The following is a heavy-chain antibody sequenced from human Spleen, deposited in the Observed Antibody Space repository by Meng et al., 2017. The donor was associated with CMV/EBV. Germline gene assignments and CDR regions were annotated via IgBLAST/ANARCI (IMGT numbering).Heavy chain of an antibody. CDR2: ISYDGPNK. CDR3: AKDGGYCSSTSCYTNYYYYGMDV. V-gene: IGHV3-30-3*01. CDR1: GFTFSYYA. J-gene: IGHJ6*02. D-gene: IGHD2-2*02. Sequence: GESLKISCAASGFTFSYYAMHWVRQTPGKGLEWLAVISYDGPNKYYADSVKGRFTISRDNPKNTLFLEMNSLRTEDTAVYYCAKDGGYCSSTSCYTNYYYYGMDVWGQGTTVTVSS.